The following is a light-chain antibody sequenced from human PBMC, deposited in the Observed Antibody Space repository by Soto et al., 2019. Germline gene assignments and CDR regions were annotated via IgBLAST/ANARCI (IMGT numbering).Light chain of an antibody. CDR1: SSNIGNNY. CDR3: GTWDSSLSVYV. J-gene: IGLJ1*01. CDR2: DNN. Sequence: QSVLTQPPSVSAAPGQKVTISCSGSSSNIGNNYVSWYQQLPGTAPKLLIYDNNKRPSGIPDRFSGSKSGTSATLGITGLQTGDEADYYCGTWDSSLSVYVVGTGTKLTVL. V-gene: IGLV1-51*01.